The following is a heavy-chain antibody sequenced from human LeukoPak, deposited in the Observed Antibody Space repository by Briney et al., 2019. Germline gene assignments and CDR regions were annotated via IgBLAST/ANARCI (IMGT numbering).Heavy chain of an antibody. D-gene: IGHD6-13*01. Sequence: ASARVSCKASGYTFTSYGISWVRQAPGQGLEWMGWISAYNGNTNYAQKLQGRVTMTTDTSTSTAYMELRSLRSDDTAVYYCARDLKGYSSSWSRGVFDYWGQGTLVTVSS. V-gene: IGHV1-18*04. CDR2: ISAYNGNT. CDR3: ARDLKGYSSSWSRGVFDY. CDR1: GYTFTSYG. J-gene: IGHJ4*02.